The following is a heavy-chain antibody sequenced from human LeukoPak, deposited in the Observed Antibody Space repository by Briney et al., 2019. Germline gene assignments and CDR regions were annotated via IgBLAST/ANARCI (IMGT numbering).Heavy chain of an antibody. D-gene: IGHD2-2*01. CDR2: IYNTWST. V-gene: IGHV4-39*01. Sequence: RSSETLSLTCSVSGGSIGSGRYYWAWIRQPPGKGLEWIGSIYNTWSTSYNLPLKSRVTMSVDTSKNQFSLRLSSVTAADTAVYYCARNITSVIPAGYFDYWGQGTLVTVSS. J-gene: IGHJ4*02. CDR1: GGSIGSGRYY. CDR3: ARNITSVIPAGYFDY.